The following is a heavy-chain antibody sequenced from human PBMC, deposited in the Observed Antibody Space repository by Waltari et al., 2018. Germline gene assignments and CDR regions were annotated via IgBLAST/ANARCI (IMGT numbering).Heavy chain of an antibody. CDR2: IIPILGIA. J-gene: IGHJ4*02. D-gene: IGHD3-10*01. CDR3: ASSVGNYGTTSAFDY. V-gene: IGHV1-69*02. Sequence: QVQLGQSGAEVKKPGSSVQVSCKASGGTFSSYTISWVRQAPGQVLEWMGRIIPILGIANYAQKFQGRVTITADKSTSTAYMELSSLRSEDTAVYYCASSVGNYGTTSAFDYWGQGTLVTVSS. CDR1: GGTFSSYT.